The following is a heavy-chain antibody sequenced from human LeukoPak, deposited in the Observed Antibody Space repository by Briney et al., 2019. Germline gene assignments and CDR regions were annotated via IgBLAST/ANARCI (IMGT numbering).Heavy chain of an antibody. CDR2: ISAHNGNT. CDR1: GYTFTTYG. CDR3: ARDGVQGIVVVPAAREEWFDP. J-gene: IGHJ5*02. Sequence: GASVKVPCKASGYTFTTYGISWVRQAPGQGLEWMGWISAHNGNTNYAQKLQGRVTMTTDTSTSTAYMELRSLRSDDTAVYYCARDGVQGIVVVPAAREEWFDPWGQGTLVIVSS. D-gene: IGHD2-2*01. V-gene: IGHV1-18*01.